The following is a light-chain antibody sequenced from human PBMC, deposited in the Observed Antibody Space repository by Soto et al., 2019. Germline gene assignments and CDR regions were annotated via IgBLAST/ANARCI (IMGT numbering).Light chain of an antibody. J-gene: IGKJ4*01. Sequence: IQLTQAPSSRSASVGDRVTMTCRASQGISSYLAWYQQKPGKAPKLLIYAASTLQSGVPSRFSGSGSGTDFTLTISSLQPEDFATYYCQHLNSYPSFGGGTKVEIK. CDR1: QGISSY. CDR2: AAS. CDR3: QHLNSYPS. V-gene: IGKV1-9*01.